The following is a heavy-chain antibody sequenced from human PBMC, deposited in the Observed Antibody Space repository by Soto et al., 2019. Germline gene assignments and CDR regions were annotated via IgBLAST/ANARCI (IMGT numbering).Heavy chain of an antibody. D-gene: IGHD4-17*01. CDR1: GFTVSSNH. Sequence: EVQLVESGGGLTQPGGSLRLSCAVSGFTVSSNHVTWVRQATGKGLQWVSTISNDGSTYYADSVKGRFTISRDNSKNTLFLQMNSLRAEDTAMYYCAGYGRNSVWGQGTLVTVSS. CDR3: AGYGRNSV. CDR2: ISNDGST. V-gene: IGHV3-53*01. J-gene: IGHJ4*02.